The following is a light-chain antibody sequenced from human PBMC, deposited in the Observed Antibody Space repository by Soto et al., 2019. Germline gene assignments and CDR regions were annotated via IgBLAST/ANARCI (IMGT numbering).Light chain of an antibody. J-gene: IGKJ1*01. V-gene: IGKV3-15*01. CDR2: GAS. CDR1: QSVSSN. Sequence: EIVMTQSPATLSVSPGERATLSCRASQSVSSNLAWYQQKPGQAPRLLIYGASTRATGIPARFSGSGSGTEFTLNISSLQSEDFAVYYCQQYNYWPRTFGQGTKVEIK. CDR3: QQYNYWPRT.